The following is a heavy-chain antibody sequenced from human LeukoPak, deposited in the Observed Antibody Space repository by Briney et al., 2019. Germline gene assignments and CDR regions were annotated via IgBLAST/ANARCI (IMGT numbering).Heavy chain of an antibody. Sequence: GGSLRLSCAASGFTFSSDAMSWVRQAPGKGLEWVSAISGSGGSTYYADSVKGRFTISRDNSKNTLYLQMNSLRAEDTAVYYCARTRITMVRGVNHPHYYYYGMDVWGQGTTVTVSS. J-gene: IGHJ6*02. V-gene: IGHV3-23*01. D-gene: IGHD3-10*01. CDR2: ISGSGGST. CDR1: GFTFSSDA. CDR3: ARTRITMVRGVNHPHYYYYGMDV.